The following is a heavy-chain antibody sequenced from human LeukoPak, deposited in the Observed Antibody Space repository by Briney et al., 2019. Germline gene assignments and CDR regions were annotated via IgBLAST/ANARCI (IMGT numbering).Heavy chain of an antibody. V-gene: IGHV5-51*01. D-gene: IGHD3-22*01. J-gene: IGHJ4*02. Sequence: KGGESLKIACKGSGYSFTNYWIGWVRQMAGKGLEWVGLIYPGESDIRYSPSFQGQVTISADKSIRTAYLQWSSLKASDTAMYYCARHAFHNDNSDYYFAHWGQGTLVTVSS. CDR1: GYSFTNYW. CDR3: ARHAFHNDNSDYYFAH. CDR2: IYPGESDI.